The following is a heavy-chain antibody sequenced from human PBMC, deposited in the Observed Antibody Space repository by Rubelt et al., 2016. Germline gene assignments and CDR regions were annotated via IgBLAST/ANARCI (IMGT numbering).Heavy chain of an antibody. D-gene: IGHD3-3*01. J-gene: IGHJ4*02. Sequence: QVQLQGSGPGLVKPSETLSLTCTVSGGSISSHYWSWIRQPPGKGLEWIGYIYYSGSTNYNPSLKGRVTISVDTSKNQFSLKLSSVTAADTAVYYCARGTGTTLCGVPTDPYHFDYWGQGTLVTVSS. CDR3: ARGTGTTLCGVPTDPYHFDY. CDR1: GGSISSHY. V-gene: IGHV4-59*08. CDR2: IYYSGST.